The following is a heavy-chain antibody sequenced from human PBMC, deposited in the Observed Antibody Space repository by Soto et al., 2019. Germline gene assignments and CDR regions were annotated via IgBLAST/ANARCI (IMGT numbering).Heavy chain of an antibody. D-gene: IGHD6-13*01. Sequence: SETLSLTCTVSGGSISSYYWSWIRQPPVKGLEWIGYIYYSGSTNYNPSLKSRVTMSVVTSKNQFSLKLSSVTAADTAIYYCARDLRIAAAGNAFDIWGQGTMVTVSS. CDR2: IYYSGST. CDR3: ARDLRIAAAGNAFDI. J-gene: IGHJ3*02. CDR1: GGSISSYY. V-gene: IGHV4-59*01.